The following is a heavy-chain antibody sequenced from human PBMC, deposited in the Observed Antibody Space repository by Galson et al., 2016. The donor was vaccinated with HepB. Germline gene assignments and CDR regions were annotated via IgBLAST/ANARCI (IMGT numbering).Heavy chain of an antibody. CDR3: ARARGSGSYYSIDY. CDR1: GFTFNNYW. V-gene: IGHV3-7*05. Sequence: SLRLSCAASGFTFNNYWMTRVRQAPGKGLEWVANIKQDASEKYFVDSVKGRFTISRDNAKNSLYLQMNSLRAEDTALYYCARARGSGSYYSIDYWGQGTLVTVSS. D-gene: IGHD1-26*01. J-gene: IGHJ4*02. CDR2: IKQDASEK.